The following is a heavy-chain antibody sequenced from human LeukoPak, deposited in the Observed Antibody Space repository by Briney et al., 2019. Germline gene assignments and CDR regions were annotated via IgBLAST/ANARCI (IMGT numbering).Heavy chain of an antibody. J-gene: IGHJ4*02. Sequence: AESRRPSCAASGFTVSSSYMSWVRQAPEKGLEWVSVIYSGGSTYYADSVKGRFTISRDNSKNTLYLQMNSLRAEDTAVYYCARGRTTVVTPLGPLDYWGQGTLVTVSS. CDR2: IYSGGST. D-gene: IGHD4-23*01. CDR1: GFTVSSSY. V-gene: IGHV3-53*01. CDR3: ARGRTTVVTPLGPLDY.